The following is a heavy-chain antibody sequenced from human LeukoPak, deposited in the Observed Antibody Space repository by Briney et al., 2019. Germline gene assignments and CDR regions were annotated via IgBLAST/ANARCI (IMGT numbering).Heavy chain of an antibody. D-gene: IGHD3-3*01. CDR3: ARETYYDFWSGYYYFDY. J-gene: IGHJ4*02. CDR2: ISAYNGNT. CDR1: GYTFTSYG. Sequence: ASVTVSCTASGYTFTSYGISWVRQAPGQGLEWMGWISAYNGNTNYAQKLQGRVTMTTDTSTSTAYMELRSLRSDDTAVYYCARETYYDFWSGYYYFDYWGQGTLVTVSS. V-gene: IGHV1-18*01.